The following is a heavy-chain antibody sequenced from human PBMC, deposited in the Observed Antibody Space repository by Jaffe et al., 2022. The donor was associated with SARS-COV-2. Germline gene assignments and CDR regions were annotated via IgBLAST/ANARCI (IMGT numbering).Heavy chain of an antibody. CDR2: MNPNSGNT. J-gene: IGHJ6*03. Sequence: QVQLVQSGAEVKKPGASVKVSCKASGYTFTSYDINWVRQATGQGLEWMGWMNPNSGNTGYAQKFQGRVTMTRNTSISTAYMELSSLRSEDTAVYYCARVVVVVPAASYYYYYYYMDVWGKGTTVTVSS. V-gene: IGHV1-8*01. CDR1: GYTFTSYD. D-gene: IGHD2-2*01. CDR3: ARVVVVVPAASYYYYYYYMDV.